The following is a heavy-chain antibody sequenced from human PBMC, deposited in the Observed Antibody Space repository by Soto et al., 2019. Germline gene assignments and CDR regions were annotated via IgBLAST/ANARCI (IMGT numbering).Heavy chain of an antibody. CDR2: LSGSGTST. CDR3: AKATKNGGWVKPLDS. CDR1: GFSFVNYG. D-gene: IGHD6-19*01. V-gene: IGHV3-23*01. J-gene: IGHJ4*02. Sequence: GGSLRLYCAASGFSFVNYGMNWVRQAPGKGLAWVSGLSGSGTSTYYADSVKGRFTISRDNSRDPLFLQMNSLTADDTDGYECAKATKNGGWVKPLDSCGQGALVTLSS.